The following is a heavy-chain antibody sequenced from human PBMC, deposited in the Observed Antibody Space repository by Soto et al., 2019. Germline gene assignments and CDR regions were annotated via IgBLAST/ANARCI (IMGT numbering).Heavy chain of an antibody. CDR3: AREDGGGPFDF. CDR2: ISGHGGDI. D-gene: IGHD2-15*01. V-gene: IGHV3-23*01. J-gene: IGHJ4*02. Sequence: EVQLLAFGGGLVRPGGSLRLSCAASGFIFSSYAMHWVRQAPGKGLEWVSGISGHGGDIYYADSVKGRFTISRDTATRTLYLQMDSLRADDTAVYYCAREDGGGPFDFWGQGTLVTVSS. CDR1: GFIFSSYA.